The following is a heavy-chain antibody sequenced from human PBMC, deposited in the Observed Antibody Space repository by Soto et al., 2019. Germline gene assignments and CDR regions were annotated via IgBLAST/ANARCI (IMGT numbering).Heavy chain of an antibody. CDR3: ARRGGSSSGYYYHAMDV. D-gene: IGHD6-6*01. CDR2: IYSNGDT. Sequence: QVQLQESGPGLVKPSQTLSLTCSVSSDSMNSGGYYWSWIRQHPGKGLEWIGYIYSNGDTYYNPSLKSRVTISVDTSKNQFSLNLTSVTAADTAVYYCARRGGSSSGYYYHAMDVWGQGTTVTVSS. V-gene: IGHV4-31*03. CDR1: SDSMNSGGYY. J-gene: IGHJ6*02.